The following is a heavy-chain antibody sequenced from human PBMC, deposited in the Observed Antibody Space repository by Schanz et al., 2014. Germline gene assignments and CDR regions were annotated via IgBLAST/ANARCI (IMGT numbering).Heavy chain of an antibody. CDR2: IIFTDGRT. V-gene: IGHV3-23*03. J-gene: IGHJ4*02. CDR1: GFAFSSFA. CDR3: ARKVVATIGGYYDN. Sequence: EVQLMESGGGLVKPGGSLRLSCVASGFAFSSFAMTWVRQAPGRGLEWVSIIFTDGRTYYADSVKGRFTISRDNSKNTLYLQMNSLRPEDTAVYYCARKVVATIGGYYDNWGQGTLVTVSS. D-gene: IGHD5-12*01.